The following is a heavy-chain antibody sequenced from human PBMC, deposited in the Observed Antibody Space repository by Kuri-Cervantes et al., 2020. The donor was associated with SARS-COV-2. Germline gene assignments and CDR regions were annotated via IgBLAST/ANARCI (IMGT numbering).Heavy chain of an antibody. J-gene: IGHJ4*02. Sequence: ASVKVSCKASGYTFTSYDINWVRQATGRGLEWMGWMNPNSGNTGYAQKFQGRVTITRNTSISTAYMELSSLRSEDTAVYYCAVARGPDYYDSTFDYWGQGTLVTVSS. CDR1: GYTFTSYD. D-gene: IGHD3-22*01. V-gene: IGHV1-8*03. CDR3: AVARGPDYYDSTFDY. CDR2: MNPNSGNT.